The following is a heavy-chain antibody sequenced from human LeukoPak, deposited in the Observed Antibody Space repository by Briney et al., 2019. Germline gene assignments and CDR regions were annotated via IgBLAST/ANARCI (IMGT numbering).Heavy chain of an antibody. CDR3: ARAPDIVATNLLDY. V-gene: IGHV1-2*02. CDR2: INPNSGGT. Sequence: ASVKVSCKASGYTFTGYYMHWVRQPPAQGLEWMGWINPNSGGTNYAQKFQGRVTMTRDTSISTAYMELSRLRSDDTAVYYCARAPDIVATNLLDYWGQGTLVTVSS. D-gene: IGHD5-12*01. CDR1: GYTFTGYY. J-gene: IGHJ4*02.